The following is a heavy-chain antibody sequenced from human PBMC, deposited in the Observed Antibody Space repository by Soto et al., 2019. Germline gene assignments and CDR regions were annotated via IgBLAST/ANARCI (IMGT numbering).Heavy chain of an antibody. CDR3: ATYRTFFHI. CDR1: GGYISGGYYS. J-gene: IGHJ3*02. V-gene: IGHV4-30-2*01. CDR2: IYSSGST. Sequence: TLSLTCAVSGGYISGGYYSWSWIRQPPGKGLEWIGFIYSSGSTYYNSSLKSRVTISVDRSKNHCFRNLTSVTAADTAVYYWATYRTFFHIGGQGTKFT. D-gene: IGHD1-1*01.